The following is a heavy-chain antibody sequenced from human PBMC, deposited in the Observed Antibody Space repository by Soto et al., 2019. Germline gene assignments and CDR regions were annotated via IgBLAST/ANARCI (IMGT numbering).Heavy chain of an antibody. Sequence: QVQLVESGGGVVQPGRSLRLSCAASGFTFSSYGMHWVRQAPGKGLEWVAVIWYDGSNKYYADSVKGRFTISRDNSKNTLYLPMNSLSAEDTAVDYCARDEVGATLYYFDYWGQGTLVTVSS. J-gene: IGHJ4*02. CDR1: GFTFSSYG. D-gene: IGHD1-26*01. CDR3: ARDEVGATLYYFDY. V-gene: IGHV3-33*01. CDR2: IWYDGSNK.